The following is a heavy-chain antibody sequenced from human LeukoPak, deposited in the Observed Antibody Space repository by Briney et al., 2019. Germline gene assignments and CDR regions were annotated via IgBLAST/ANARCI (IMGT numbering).Heavy chain of an antibody. J-gene: IGHJ4*02. CDR3: ASSDSSGYYSLY. D-gene: IGHD3-22*01. CDR2: IDPSGGST. Sequence: ASVKVSCKASGYTFTSYYMHWVRQAPGQGLEWMGIIDPSGGSTSYAQKFQGRVTMTRDTSTSTVYMELSSLRSEDTAVYYCASSDSSGYYSLYWGQGTLVTVSS. V-gene: IGHV1-46*01. CDR1: GYTFTSYY.